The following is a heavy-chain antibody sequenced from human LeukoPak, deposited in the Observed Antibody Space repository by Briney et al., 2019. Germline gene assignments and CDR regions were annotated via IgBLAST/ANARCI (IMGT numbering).Heavy chain of an antibody. CDR1: GFTFSSYA. CDR2: FSDTVATT. CDR3: AKDTSIGRYCTNGVCSPFDY. J-gene: IGHJ4*02. Sequence: GGSLRLSCAGSGFTFSSYAMSWFGQAPGRGLGWAPAFSDTVATTYDADSVKGRFTISRDNSRSTLYLQMNSLRAEDTALYYCAKDTSIGRYCTNGVCSPFDYWGQGTLVTVSS. V-gene: IGHV3-23*01. D-gene: IGHD2-8*01.